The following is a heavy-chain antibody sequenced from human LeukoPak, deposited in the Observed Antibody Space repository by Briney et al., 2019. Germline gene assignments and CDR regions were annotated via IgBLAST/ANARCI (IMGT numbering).Heavy chain of an antibody. CDR2: IYYSGST. CDR3: AEGYSSSWYYY. J-gene: IGHJ4*02. D-gene: IGHD6-13*01. CDR1: GGSISSGGYY. Sequence: PSETLSLTCTDSGGSISSGGYYWSWIRQHPGKGLEWIGYIYYSGSTYYNPSLKSRVTISVDTSKNQFSLKLSSVTAADTAVYYCAEGYSSSWYYYWGQGTLVAVSS. V-gene: IGHV4-31*03.